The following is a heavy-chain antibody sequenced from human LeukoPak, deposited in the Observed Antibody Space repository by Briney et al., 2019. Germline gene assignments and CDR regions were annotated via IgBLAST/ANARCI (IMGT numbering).Heavy chain of an antibody. Sequence: SVKVSCKASGGTFSSYAISWVRQAPGQGLEWMGRIIPILGIANYAQKFQGRVTITADKSTSTAYMELSSLRSEDTAVYYCARVPCSSTSCTYYYYYYGMDVWGQGTTATVSS. V-gene: IGHV1-69*04. D-gene: IGHD2-2*01. CDR2: IIPILGIA. CDR3: ARVPCSSTSCTYYYYYYGMDV. CDR1: GGTFSSYA. J-gene: IGHJ6*02.